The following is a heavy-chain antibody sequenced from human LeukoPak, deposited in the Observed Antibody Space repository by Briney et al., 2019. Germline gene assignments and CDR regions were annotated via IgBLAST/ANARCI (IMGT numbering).Heavy chain of an antibody. CDR3: ARDLVSPGYCSGGYCYSFDY. V-gene: IGHV1-18*01. Sequence: GASVKVSCKASGYTFTSYGISWVRQAPGQGLEWMGWSSAYNGNTNYAQKLQGRVTMTTDTSTSTAYMELRSLRSDDTAVHYCARDLVSPGYCSGGYCYSFDYWGQGTLVTVSS. D-gene: IGHD2-15*01. J-gene: IGHJ4*02. CDR2: SSAYNGNT. CDR1: GYTFTSYG.